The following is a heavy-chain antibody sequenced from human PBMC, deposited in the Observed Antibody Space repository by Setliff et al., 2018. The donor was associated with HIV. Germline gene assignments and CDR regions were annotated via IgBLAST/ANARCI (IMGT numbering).Heavy chain of an antibody. CDR3: VKVSRGTVVRGVILVGYFDY. CDR1: GGTFSSYA. CDR2: IIPILGIA. V-gene: IGHV1-69*10. Sequence: SVKVSCKASGGTFSSYAISWVRQAPGQGLEWMGGIIPILGIANYAQKFQGRVTITADKSKNTLYLQMSSLRVEDTAVYYCVKVSRGTVVRGVILVGYFDYWGQGTLVTVSS. D-gene: IGHD3-10*02. J-gene: IGHJ4*02.